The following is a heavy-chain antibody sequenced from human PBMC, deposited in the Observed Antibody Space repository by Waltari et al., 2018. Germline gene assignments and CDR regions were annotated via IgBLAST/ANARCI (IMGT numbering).Heavy chain of an antibody. Sequence: EVQLVESGGGLVKPGGSLRLSCAASGFTFSSYSMNWVRQAPGKGLEWVSSISSSSSYIYYADSVKGRFTISRDNAKNSLYLQMNSLRAEDTAVYYCASQVVPAAPYYFDYWGQGTLVTVSS. D-gene: IGHD2-2*01. V-gene: IGHV3-21*01. CDR3: ASQVVPAAPYYFDY. CDR1: GFTFSSYS. CDR2: ISSSSSYI. J-gene: IGHJ4*02.